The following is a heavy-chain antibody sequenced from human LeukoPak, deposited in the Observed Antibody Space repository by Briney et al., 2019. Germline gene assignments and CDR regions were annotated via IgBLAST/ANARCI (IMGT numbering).Heavy chain of an antibody. CDR2: VSGSGDTT. D-gene: IGHD4-17*01. V-gene: IGHV3-23*01. CDR1: EFTFSSYA. CDR3: AKNYADYVNWFDP. J-gene: IGHJ5*02. Sequence: GGSLRLSCAASEFTFSSYAMSWVRQAPGKGLEWVSGVSGSGDTTYYADSVKGRFTISRDNSKNTLYLQLNSLRAEDTAIYYCAKNYADYVNWFDPWGQGTLVTVSS.